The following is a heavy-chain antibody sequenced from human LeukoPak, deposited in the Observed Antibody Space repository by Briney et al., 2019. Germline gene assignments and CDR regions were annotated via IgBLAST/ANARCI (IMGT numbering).Heavy chain of an antibody. CDR3: ARVSGYYDFWSGYSFDY. CDR1: GFTFNTYS. V-gene: IGHV3-21*04. CDR2: ISSSSKYI. D-gene: IGHD3-3*01. J-gene: IGHJ4*02. Sequence: PGGSLRLSCAASGFTFNTYSMNWVRQAPGKGLEWVSSISSSSKYIYYADSVKGRFTISRDNSKNTLYLQMNSLRAEDTAVYYCARVSGYYDFWSGYSFDYWGQGTLVTVSS.